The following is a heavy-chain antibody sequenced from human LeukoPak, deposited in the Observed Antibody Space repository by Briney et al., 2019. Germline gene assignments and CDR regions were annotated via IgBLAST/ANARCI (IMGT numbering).Heavy chain of an antibody. CDR3: ARGRYCSGTSCRWVDY. CDR2: IKQDGSES. CDR1: GFTFSSYW. Sequence: GGSLRLSCAASGFTFSSYWMNWVRQAPGKGLEWVANIKQDGSESYYVDSVKGRFTISRDNAKNSLYLQMNSLRVEDTAVFYCARGRYCSGTSCRWVDYWGQGTLVTVSS. D-gene: IGHD2-2*01. V-gene: IGHV3-7*01. J-gene: IGHJ4*02.